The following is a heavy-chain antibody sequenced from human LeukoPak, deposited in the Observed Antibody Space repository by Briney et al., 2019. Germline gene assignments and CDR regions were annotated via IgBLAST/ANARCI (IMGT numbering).Heavy chain of an antibody. J-gene: IGHJ4*02. CDR3: ARDRGGDIVVVPAASFDY. Sequence: GGSLRLSCAASGFTFSDYYMSWIRQAPGKGLEWVSYSSSSGSTIYYADSVKGRFTISRDNAKNSLYLQMNSLRAEDTAVYYCARDRGGDIVVVPAASFDYWGQGTLVTVS. V-gene: IGHV3-11*01. D-gene: IGHD2-2*01. CDR1: GFTFSDYY. CDR2: SSSSGSTI.